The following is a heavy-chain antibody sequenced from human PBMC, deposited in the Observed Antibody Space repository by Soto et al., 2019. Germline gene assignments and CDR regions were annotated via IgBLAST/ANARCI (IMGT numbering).Heavy chain of an antibody. V-gene: IGHV1-46*01. CDR3: AKGDNFDFWGTFNCFDP. D-gene: IGHD3-3*01. CDR1: GYSFTSHY. Sequence: ASVKVSCKAIGYSFTSHYMHWVRQAPGQGLEWMGTIYPGGVNIGYAQKFKGRVTMTKDTSTSTVYMELNSLTSEDTAVYYCAKGDNFDFWGTFNCFDPWGQGTLVTVSS. J-gene: IGHJ5*02. CDR2: IYPGGVNI.